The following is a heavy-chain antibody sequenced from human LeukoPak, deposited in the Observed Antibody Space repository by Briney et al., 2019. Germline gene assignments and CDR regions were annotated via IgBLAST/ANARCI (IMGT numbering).Heavy chain of an antibody. V-gene: IGHV4-59*08. CDR1: GGSISNYY. Sequence: SSETLSLTCTVSGGSISNYYWSWIRQPPGKGLEWIGYSHNSGSTNYNPSLRSRVTISVDTSKNQFSLKVASVTAADTAVYYCARLPGCSGSSCFRAFDMWGQGTMVTVS. CDR3: ARLPGCSGSSCFRAFDM. D-gene: IGHD2-15*01. J-gene: IGHJ3*02. CDR2: SHNSGST.